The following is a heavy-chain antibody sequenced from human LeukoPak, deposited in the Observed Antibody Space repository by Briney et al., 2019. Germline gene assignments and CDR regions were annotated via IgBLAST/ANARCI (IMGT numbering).Heavy chain of an antibody. J-gene: IGHJ4*02. Sequence: GGSLRLSCVASGFTFSNYAMSWVRQAPGKGLEWVTVIINSGGSTYYADSVKGRFTISRDNSKNTLYLQMNSLRAEDTAVYYCAKDIYGDYGGLDYWGKGTLVTVSS. V-gene: IGHV3-23*01. CDR2: IINSGGST. D-gene: IGHD4-17*01. CDR3: AKDIYGDYGGLDY. CDR1: GFTFSNYA.